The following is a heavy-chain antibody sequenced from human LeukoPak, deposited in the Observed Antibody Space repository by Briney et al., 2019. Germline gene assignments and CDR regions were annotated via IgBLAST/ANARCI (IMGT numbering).Heavy chain of an antibody. D-gene: IGHD4-17*01. CDR1: GFTFSSYG. CDR3: ARDHPTVTTGWDY. J-gene: IGHJ4*02. Sequence: GGSLRLSCAASGFTFSSYGMHWVRQAPGKGLEWVAVIWYDGSNKYYADSVKGRFTISRDNSKNTLYPQMNSLRAEDTAVYYCARDHPTVTTGWDYWGQGTLVTVS. V-gene: IGHV3-33*01. CDR2: IWYDGSNK.